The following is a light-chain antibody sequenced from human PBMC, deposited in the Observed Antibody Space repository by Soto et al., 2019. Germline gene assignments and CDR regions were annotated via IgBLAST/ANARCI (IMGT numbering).Light chain of an antibody. CDR3: QHLNTYPLT. V-gene: IGKV1-9*01. CDR1: QGIRSF. Sequence: DIQLTQSPSFLSAPIGDRVTITCRASQGIRSFLAWYQQKPGKAPNLLISGASILRTGVPSRFGGSGSGTEFTLTISSLQPDDFATYYCQHLNTYPLTFGGGTKVEI. CDR2: GAS. J-gene: IGKJ4*01.